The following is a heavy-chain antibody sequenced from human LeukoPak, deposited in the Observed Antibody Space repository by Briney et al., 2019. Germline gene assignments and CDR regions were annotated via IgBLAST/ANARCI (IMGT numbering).Heavy chain of an antibody. CDR2: INHSGST. Sequence: SETLSLTCAVYGGSFSGYYWSWIRQPPGKGLEWIGEINHSGSTNYNPSLKSRVTISVDTSKNQFSLKLSSVTAADTAVYYCAIHLLNIDLDCCGPGILVLVLSGSAFDV. J-gene: IGHJ3*01. D-gene: IGHD2-21*02. V-gene: IGHV4-34*01. CDR1: GGSFSGYY. CDR3: AIHLLNIDLDCCGPGILVLVLSGSAFDV.